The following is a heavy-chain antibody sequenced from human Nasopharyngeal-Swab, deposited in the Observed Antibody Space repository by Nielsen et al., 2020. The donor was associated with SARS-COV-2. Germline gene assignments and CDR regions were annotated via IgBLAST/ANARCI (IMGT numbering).Heavy chain of an antibody. J-gene: IGHJ5*02. CDR2: INHSGST. CDR3: ARGPSAVAFDP. Sequence: SQTLSLTCAVYGGSFSGYYWSWIRQPPGKGLEWIGEINHSGSTNYNPSLKSRVTISVDTSKNQFSLKLSSVTAADTAVYYCARGPSAVAFDPWGRGTLVTVSS. V-gene: IGHV4-34*01. CDR1: GGSFSGYY. D-gene: IGHD6-13*01.